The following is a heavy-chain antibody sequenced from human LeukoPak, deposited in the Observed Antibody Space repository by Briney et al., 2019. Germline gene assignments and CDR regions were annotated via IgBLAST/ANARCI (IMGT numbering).Heavy chain of an antibody. V-gene: IGHV3-7*01. Sequence: PGGSLRLSCAASGFTFSSYWMTWVRQAPGKGLEWVANIKQDGSKKFYVDSVKGRFSISRDNAKDSLFLQMDSLRDEDTALYYWGRSRMFTPNTGDYWGQGTLVSVAS. CDR2: IKQDGSKK. D-gene: IGHD3-16*01. CDR3: GRSRMFTPNTGDY. J-gene: IGHJ4*01. CDR1: GFTFSSYW.